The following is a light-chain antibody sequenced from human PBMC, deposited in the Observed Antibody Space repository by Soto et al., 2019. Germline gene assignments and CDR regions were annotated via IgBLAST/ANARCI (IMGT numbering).Light chain of an antibody. J-gene: IGKJ5*01. V-gene: IGKV1-39*01. Sequence: DIQMTQSPSSLSASVGDRVTITCRASQGISSYLNWYQQKPGKAPKLLIYAASSLQSGVPSRFSGSGSGTDFTLTISSLQPEDFATYYCQQSYSTPINFGQGTRLEIK. CDR2: AAS. CDR1: QGISSY. CDR3: QQSYSTPIN.